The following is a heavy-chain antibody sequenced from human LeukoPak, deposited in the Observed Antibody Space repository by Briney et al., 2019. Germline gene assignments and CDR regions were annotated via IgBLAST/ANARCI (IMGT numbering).Heavy chain of an antibody. CDR2: ISSSSSTI. J-gene: IGHJ3*02. D-gene: IGHD3-16*01. Sequence: GGSLRLSCAASGFPFSSYSMNWVRQPPGKGLEWVSYISSSSSTIYYADSVKGRFTISTDNAKNSLYLQMNSLRAEDTAVYYCARGPGFMGAFDIWGQGTMVTVSS. CDR3: ARGPGFMGAFDI. CDR1: GFPFSSYS. V-gene: IGHV3-48*04.